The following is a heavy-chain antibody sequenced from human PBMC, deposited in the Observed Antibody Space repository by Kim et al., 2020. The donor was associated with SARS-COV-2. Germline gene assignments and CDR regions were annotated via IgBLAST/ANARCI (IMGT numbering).Heavy chain of an antibody. J-gene: IGHJ4*02. CDR1: GYSISSGYY. Sequence: SETLSLTCTVSGYSISSGYYWGWIRQPPGKGLEWIGSIYHSGSTYYNPSLKSRVTISVDTSKNQFSLKLSSVTAADTAVYYCAIRTSAFDYWGQGTLVTVSS. D-gene: IGHD1-1*01. CDR3: AIRTSAFDY. CDR2: IYHSGST. V-gene: IGHV4-38-2*02.